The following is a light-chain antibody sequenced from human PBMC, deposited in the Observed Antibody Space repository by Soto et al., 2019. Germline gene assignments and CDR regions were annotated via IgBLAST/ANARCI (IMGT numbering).Light chain of an antibody. V-gene: IGKV3-15*01. Sequence: ETVMTQSPATLSMSPGERATLSCRASQSLNSDLAWYQQKPGQAPRLLIYGASTRATGIPGRFSGSGSGTEFTLTISSLQSEDFAGYYCQQYNSLPLTFGGGTKVDIK. CDR3: QQYNSLPLT. CDR2: GAS. J-gene: IGKJ4*01. CDR1: QSLNSD.